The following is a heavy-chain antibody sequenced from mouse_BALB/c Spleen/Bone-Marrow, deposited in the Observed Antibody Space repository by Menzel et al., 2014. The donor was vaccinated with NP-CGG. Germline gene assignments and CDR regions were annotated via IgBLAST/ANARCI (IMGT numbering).Heavy chain of an antibody. V-gene: IGHV1-63*01. J-gene: IGHJ2*01. CDR1: GYAFTNYW. Sequence: VQLQQSGTELVRPGTSVKISCKASGYAFTNYWLGWVKQRPGHGLEWIGDIYPGSGNTYYNEKFKGKATLTADKSSSTAYMQLSGLTSVDSAVYFCTRRRSLDYWGQGTTLTVSS. CDR2: IYPGSGNT. CDR3: TRRRSLDY.